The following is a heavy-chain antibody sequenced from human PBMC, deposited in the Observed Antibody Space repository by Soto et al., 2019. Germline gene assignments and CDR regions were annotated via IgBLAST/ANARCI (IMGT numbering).Heavy chain of an antibody. D-gene: IGHD6-19*01. CDR3: ARDPLKYSSGWYSVY. V-gene: IGHV3-33*01. Sequence: QVQLVESGGGVVQPGRSLRLSCAASGFTFSSYGMHWVRQAPGKGLEWVAVIWYDGSNKYYADSVKGRFTISRDNSKNTLYLQMNSLRAEDTAVYYCARDPLKYSSGWYSVYWGQGTLVTVSS. CDR1: GFTFSSYG. CDR2: IWYDGSNK. J-gene: IGHJ4*02.